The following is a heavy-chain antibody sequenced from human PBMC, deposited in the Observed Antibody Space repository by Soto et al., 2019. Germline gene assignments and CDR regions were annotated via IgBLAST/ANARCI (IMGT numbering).Heavy chain of an antibody. D-gene: IGHD2-15*01. V-gene: IGHV3-30*18. CDR3: AKDRRDGDFMHILVVDF. CDR2: LSYDETKK. CDR1: GFSLSSYA. J-gene: IGHJ4*02. Sequence: QVRLVESGGGVVQPGGSLRLSCATSGFSLSSYAMHWVRQAPGKGLEWVALLSYDETKKYYADSVKGRFTISRDTSKNTLFVKMHNVRVEDTAVYYCAKDRRDGDFMHILVVDFWGQGDHVTVSS.